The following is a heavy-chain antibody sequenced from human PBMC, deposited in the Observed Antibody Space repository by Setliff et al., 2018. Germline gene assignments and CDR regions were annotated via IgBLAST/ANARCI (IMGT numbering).Heavy chain of an antibody. CDR3: ARGRNVAARLLDS. D-gene: IGHD6-6*01. V-gene: IGHV4-34*01. Sequence: SETLSLTCAVCGGSFSGYYWTWIRQPPGKGLEWVGEINHTGTTKYNPSLQSRVTISIDTSKDQFSLTVTSVTAADTAMYYCARGRNVAARLLDSWGQGTLVTVSS. J-gene: IGHJ4*02. CDR2: INHTGTT. CDR1: GGSFSGYY.